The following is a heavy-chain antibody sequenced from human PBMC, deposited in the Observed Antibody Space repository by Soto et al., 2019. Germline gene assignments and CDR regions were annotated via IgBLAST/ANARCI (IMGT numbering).Heavy chain of an antibody. CDR1: GFTFSGYA. Sequence: PGGSLRLSCAASGFTFSGYAMYWVRQAPGKGLEWVAVILYDGSNKYYADSVKGRFTISRDNSKNTLYLQMNSLRAEDTAVYYCARGEQQLAYYGMDVWGQGTTVTVS. CDR2: ILYDGSNK. J-gene: IGHJ6*02. D-gene: IGHD6-13*01. CDR3: ARGEQQLAYYGMDV. V-gene: IGHV3-30-3*01.